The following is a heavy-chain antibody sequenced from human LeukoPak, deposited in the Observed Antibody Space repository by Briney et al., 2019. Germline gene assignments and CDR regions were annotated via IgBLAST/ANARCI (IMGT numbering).Heavy chain of an antibody. CDR3: AREGGYSYGGFDY. CDR1: GFTFSSYE. J-gene: IGHJ4*02. D-gene: IGHD5-18*01. V-gene: IGHV3-48*03. CDR2: ISSSGSTI. Sequence: GGSLRLSCAASGFTFSSYEMNWVRQAPGKGLEWVSYISSSGSTIYYADSVKGRFTISRDNAKNSLYLQMNSLRAEDTAVYYCAREGGYSYGGFDYWGQGTLVTVSS.